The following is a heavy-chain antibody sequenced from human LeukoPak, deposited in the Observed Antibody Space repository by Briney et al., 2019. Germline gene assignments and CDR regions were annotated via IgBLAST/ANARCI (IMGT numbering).Heavy chain of an antibody. CDR2: ISGSGGST. J-gene: IGHJ4*02. CDR3: ARVLGIGDDY. D-gene: IGHD3-10*01. CDR1: GFTFSSYA. Sequence: GGSLRLSCAASGFTFSSYAMSWVRQAPGKGLEWVSTISGSGGSTYYADSVKGRFTISRDNSKNTLYLQMNSLRPEDTAVYYCARVLGIGDDYWGQGTLVTVSS. V-gene: IGHV3-23*01.